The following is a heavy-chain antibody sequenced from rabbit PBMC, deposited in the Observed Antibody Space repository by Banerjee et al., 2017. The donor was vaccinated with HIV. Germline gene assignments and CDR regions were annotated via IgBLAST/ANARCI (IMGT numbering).Heavy chain of an antibody. D-gene: IGHD7-1*01. CDR2: INTSSGNI. J-gene: IGHJ4*01. CDR1: GFSFSNKYV. CDR3: ARSDSADVTYFNL. Sequence: QEQLEESGGDLVQPEGSLTLTCTASGFSFSNKYVMCWVRQAPGKGLEWIACINTSSGNIVYARWAKGRSTISKTSSTTVTLQMISLTAADTATYFCARSDSADVTYFNLWGQGTLVTVS. V-gene: IGHV1S45*01.